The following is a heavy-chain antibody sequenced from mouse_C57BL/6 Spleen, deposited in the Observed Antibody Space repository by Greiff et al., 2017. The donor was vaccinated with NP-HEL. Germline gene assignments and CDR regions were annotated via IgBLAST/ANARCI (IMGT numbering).Heavy chain of an antibody. CDR2: INPYNGDT. CDR3: ARCYDYFDY. Sequence: EVQRVESGPELVKPGDSVKISCKASGYSFTGYFMNWVMQSHGKSLEWIGRINPYNGDTFYNQKFKGKATLTVDKSSSTAHMELRSLTSEDSAVYYCARCYDYFDYWGQGTTLTVSS. D-gene: IGHD2-12*01. CDR1: GYSFTGYF. J-gene: IGHJ2*01. V-gene: IGHV1-20*01.